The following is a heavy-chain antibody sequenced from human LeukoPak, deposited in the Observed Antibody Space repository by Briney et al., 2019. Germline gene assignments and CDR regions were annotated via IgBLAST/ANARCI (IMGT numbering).Heavy chain of an antibody. CDR3: AREGLAGSDSSGYYYDGFDY. Sequence: PSQTLSLTCTVSGGSISSGDYYWRWIRQPPGKGLEWIGYIYYSGSTYYNPSLKSRVTISVDTSKNQFSLKLSSVTAADTAVYYCAREGLAGSDSSGYYYDGFDYWGQGTLVTVSS. CDR2: IYYSGST. J-gene: IGHJ4*02. CDR1: GGSISSGDYY. D-gene: IGHD3-22*01. V-gene: IGHV4-30-4*01.